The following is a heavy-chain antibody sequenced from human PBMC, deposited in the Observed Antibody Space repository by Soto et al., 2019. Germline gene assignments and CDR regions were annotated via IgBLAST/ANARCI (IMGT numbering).Heavy chain of an antibody. CDR1: GFAFSSCG. CDR2: ISGSGANT. V-gene: IGHV3-23*01. D-gene: IGHD6-13*01. Sequence: EVQLLESGGGLVQPGGSLRLSCAASGFAFSSCGMSWVRQAPGKGLEWVSGISGSGANTYYAASVKGRFTISRDNSEHTLFLQMNSLRDKDTAVYLCAKVSSSGWYDGFDIWGQGTLVTVSS. J-gene: IGHJ3*02. CDR3: AKVSSSGWYDGFDI.